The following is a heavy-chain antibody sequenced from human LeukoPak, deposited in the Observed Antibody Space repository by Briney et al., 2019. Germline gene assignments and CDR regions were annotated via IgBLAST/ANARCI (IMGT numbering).Heavy chain of an antibody. CDR2: INPNSGGT. CDR3: ARITAAGSNDAFDY. CDR1: GYTFTGYY. V-gene: IGHV1-2*02. Sequence: ASVKVPCKASGYTFTGYYMHWVRQAPGQGLEWMGWINPNSGGTNYAQKFQGRVTMTRDTSISTAYMELSRLRSDDTAVYYCARITAAGSNDAFDYWGQGTLVTVSS. D-gene: IGHD6-13*01. J-gene: IGHJ4*02.